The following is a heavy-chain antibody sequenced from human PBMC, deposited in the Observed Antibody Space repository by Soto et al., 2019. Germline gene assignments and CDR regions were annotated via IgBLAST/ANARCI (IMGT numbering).Heavy chain of an antibody. Sequence: QLQLQESGPGLVKPSETLSLTCTVSGGSISSSSYYWGWILQPPGKGLEWIGSIYYSGSTYSNPSLTSRVTISLDTSKNQFSLKLSSVTAADTAVYYCARRVVPAAGAFDIWGQGTMVTVSS. J-gene: IGHJ3*02. CDR1: GGSISSSSYY. CDR2: IYYSGST. CDR3: ARRVVPAAGAFDI. D-gene: IGHD2-2*01. V-gene: IGHV4-39*01.